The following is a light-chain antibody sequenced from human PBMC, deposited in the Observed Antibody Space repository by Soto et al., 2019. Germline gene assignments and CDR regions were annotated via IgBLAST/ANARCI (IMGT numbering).Light chain of an antibody. Sequence: DIQMTQSPSSLSASVGDRVTITCRASQSISTYLNWYQQKPGKAPKLLIYAASSLQSGVPSRISCSGSGTVFTLTISSLQPEDFATYYCQQSYSTPEALTFGGGTKVEIK. V-gene: IGKV1-39*01. J-gene: IGKJ4*01. CDR1: QSISTY. CDR2: AAS. CDR3: QQSYSTPEALT.